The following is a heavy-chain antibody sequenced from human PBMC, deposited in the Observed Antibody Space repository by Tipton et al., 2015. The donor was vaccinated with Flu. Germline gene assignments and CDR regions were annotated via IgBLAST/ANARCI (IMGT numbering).Heavy chain of an antibody. D-gene: IGHD3-16*01. V-gene: IGHV3-74*01. Sequence: SLRLSCAASGFTFSSYWMHWVRQAPGKGLVWVSRINSDGSSTSYADSVKGRFTISRDNAKSTLHLQMNSLRVEDTALYYCASSRVMAGYDIWGQGTMVTVSS. CDR2: INSDGSST. CDR1: GFTFSSYW. CDR3: ASSRVMAGYDI. J-gene: IGHJ3*02.